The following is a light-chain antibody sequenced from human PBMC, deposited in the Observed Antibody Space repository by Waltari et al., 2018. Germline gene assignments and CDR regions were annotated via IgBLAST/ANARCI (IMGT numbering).Light chain of an antibody. CDR3: QAFDSNVRGGVV. J-gene: IGLJ3*02. CDR2: ATN. Sequence: QSILTQPTSVSGAPGQRVTISCTGSSSNIGAGHDVHWYQAFPGTARKLLIYATNKRPSGVPARFSGSKTCSSYSLAINGLQAEDEADYYCQAFDSNVRGGVVFGGGTKVTVL. V-gene: IGLV1-40*01. CDR1: SSNIGAGHD.